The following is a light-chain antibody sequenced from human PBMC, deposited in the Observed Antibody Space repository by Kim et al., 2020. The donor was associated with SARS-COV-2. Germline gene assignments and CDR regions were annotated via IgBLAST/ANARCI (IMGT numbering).Light chain of an antibody. V-gene: IGLV2-14*03. CDR2: DVN. CDR1: SSDVGAYNF. J-gene: IGLJ7*01. CDR3: SSYIRSSSFG. Sequence: GQSITSSCTGSSSDVGAYNFVSWYQQHPGKAPKLMIYDVNMRHSGVSYRFSGSKSGNTASLTISGLKAEDEADYYCSSYIRSSSFGFGGGTQLTVL.